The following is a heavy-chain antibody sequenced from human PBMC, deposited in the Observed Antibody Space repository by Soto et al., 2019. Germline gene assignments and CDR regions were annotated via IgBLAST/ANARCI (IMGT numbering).Heavy chain of an antibody. D-gene: IGHD2-2*01. CDR1: GFTFSSYW. Sequence: EVQLVESGGGLVQSGGSLRLSCAASGFTFSSYWMSWVRQGPGKGPEWVANIKQDGSEKYYVDSVKGRFTISRDNAKNSLSLQMTSLRAEDPAVYHCAKSLSAIPGDSWGQGTLVTVSS. CDR3: AKSLSAIPGDS. V-gene: IGHV3-7*05. CDR2: IKQDGSEK. J-gene: IGHJ4*02.